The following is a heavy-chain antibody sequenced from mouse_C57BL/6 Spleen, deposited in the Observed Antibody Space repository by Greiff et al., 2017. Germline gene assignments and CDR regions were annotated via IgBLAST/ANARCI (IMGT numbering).Heavy chain of an antibody. CDR3: ARNEYYGSWDWFAY. J-gene: IGHJ3*01. D-gene: IGHD1-1*01. CDR1: GFSLTSYG. CDR2: IWSGGST. V-gene: IGHV2-2*01. Sequence: QVQLKQSGPGLVQPSQSLSITCTVSGFSLTSYGVHWVRQSPGKGLEWLGVIWSGGSTDYNAAFISRLSISTDNSTSQVFFKMNSLQADDTAIYYCARNEYYGSWDWFAYWGQGTLVTVSA.